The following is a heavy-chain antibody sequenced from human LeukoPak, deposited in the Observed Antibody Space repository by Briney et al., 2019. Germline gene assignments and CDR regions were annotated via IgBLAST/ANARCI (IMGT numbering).Heavy chain of an antibody. CDR2: ISAYNGNT. D-gene: IGHD1-26*01. V-gene: IGHV1-18*01. Sequence: GASVKVSCKASGYTFTSYGISWVRQAPGQGLEWMGWISAYNGNTNYAQKLQGRVTMTTDTSTSTAYMELRSLRSDDTAVYYCARGPRERRYYYYGMDVWGQGTTVTVPS. CDR3: ARGPRERRYYYYGMDV. J-gene: IGHJ6*02. CDR1: GYTFTSYG.